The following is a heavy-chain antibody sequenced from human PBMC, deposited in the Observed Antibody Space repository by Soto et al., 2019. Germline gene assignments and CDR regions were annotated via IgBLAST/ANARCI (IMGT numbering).Heavy chain of an antibody. CDR1: GASFSGYY. V-gene: IGHV4-34*01. CDR3: ARAGGELRFLGWSNYYYGMDV. D-gene: IGHD3-3*01. CDR2: INHSGST. J-gene: IGHJ6*02. Sequence: PSDTLSLTCAVYGASFSGYYWSWIRQPPGKGLEWIGEINHSGSTNYNPSLKSRVTISVDTSKNPFSLNLSSVTAADTAVYYCARAGGELRFLGWSNYYYGMDVWGQGTTVPVSS.